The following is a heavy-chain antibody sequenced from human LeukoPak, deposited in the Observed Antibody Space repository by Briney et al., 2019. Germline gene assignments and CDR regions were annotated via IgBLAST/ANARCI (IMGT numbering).Heavy chain of an antibody. V-gene: IGHV4-59*08. D-gene: IGHD3-10*01. CDR1: GGSISSYY. J-gene: IGHJ5*02. CDR2: IYYSGST. Sequence: SETLSLTCTVSGGSISSYYGSWIRQPPGKGLEWIGYIYYSGSTNYNPSLKSRVTISVDTSKNQFSLKLSSVTAADTAVYYCARSRYYGFTNWFDPWGQGTLVTVSS. CDR3: ARSRYYGFTNWFDP.